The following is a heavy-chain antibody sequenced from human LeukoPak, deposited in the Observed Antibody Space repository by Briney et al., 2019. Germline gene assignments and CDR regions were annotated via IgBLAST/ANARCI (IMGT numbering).Heavy chain of an antibody. D-gene: IGHD3-3*01. CDR2: IYYSGST. CDR1: GGSISSGDSY. J-gene: IGHJ4*02. V-gene: IGHV4-30-4*01. Sequence: SQTLSLTCTVSGGSISSGDSYWSWLRQPPGRGLEWLGYIYYSGSTYYNPSLKSRVTISVDTSKNQFSLKLSSVTAADTAVYYCARVFGVVIMWVFDYWGQGTLVTVSS. CDR3: ARVFGVVIMWVFDY.